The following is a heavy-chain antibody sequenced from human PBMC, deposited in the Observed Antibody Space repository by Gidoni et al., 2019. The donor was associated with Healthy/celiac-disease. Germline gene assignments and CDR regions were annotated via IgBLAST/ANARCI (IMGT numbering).Heavy chain of an antibody. CDR3: AREGIAVGRDGSFFDY. CDR1: GFTFSSYS. D-gene: IGHD6-19*01. V-gene: IGHV3-48*01. J-gene: IGHJ4*02. CDR2: ISSSSSTI. Sequence: EVQLVESGGGLVQPGGSLGLSCAASGFTFSSYSMNWVRQAPGKGLEWVSYISSSSSTIYYADSVKGRFTISRDNAKNSLYLQMNSLRAEDTAVYYCAREGIAVGRDGSFFDYWGQGTLVTVSS.